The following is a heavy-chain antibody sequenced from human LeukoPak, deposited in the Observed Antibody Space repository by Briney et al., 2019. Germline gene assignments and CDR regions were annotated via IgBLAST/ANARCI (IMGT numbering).Heavy chain of an antibody. D-gene: IGHD4-11*01. J-gene: IGHJ6*03. CDR3: ARATVTLYYYYMDV. V-gene: IGHV4-59*01. CDR1: GGSISSYY. CDR2: IYYSGST. Sequence: SETLSLTCTFSGGSISSYYWSWIRQPPGKGLEWIGYIYYSGSTNYNPSLKSRVTISVDTSKNQFSLKLSSVTAADTAVYYCARATVTLYYYYMDVWGKGTTVTVSS.